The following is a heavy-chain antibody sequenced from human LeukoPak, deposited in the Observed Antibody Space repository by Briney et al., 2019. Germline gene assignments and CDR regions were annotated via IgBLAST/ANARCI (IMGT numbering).Heavy chain of an antibody. J-gene: IGHJ6*03. CDR2: FDPEDSDP. CDR3: ATGRGDYYYFMDV. Sequence: GASVKVSCKISGHTLTDFPTHWVRQPPGKGLEWMGGFDPEDSDPIYAQNFQGRLTMTADTSTDTFYMELSSLRSEDTALYFCATGRGDYYYFMDVWGKGTTVTVSS. D-gene: IGHD3-10*01. V-gene: IGHV1-24*01. CDR1: GHTLTDFP.